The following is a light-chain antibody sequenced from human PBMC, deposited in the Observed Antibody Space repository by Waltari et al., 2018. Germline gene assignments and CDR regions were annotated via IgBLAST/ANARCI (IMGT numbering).Light chain of an antibody. J-gene: IGKJ4*01. CDR3: QQRSNWPPT. CDR2: DAS. V-gene: IGKV3-11*01. Sequence: EIVLTQSPAPLSLSPGESTTLSCRASQSVSSYLAWYQQKPGQAPRLLIYDASNRATGIPARFSGSGSGTDFTLTISSLEPEDFAVYYCQQRSNWPPTFGGGTKVEIK. CDR1: QSVSSY.